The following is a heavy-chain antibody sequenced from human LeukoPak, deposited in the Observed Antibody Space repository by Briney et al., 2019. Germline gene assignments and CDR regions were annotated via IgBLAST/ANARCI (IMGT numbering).Heavy chain of an antibody. J-gene: IGHJ5*02. CDR2: IKQDGSEK. D-gene: IGHD2-2*01. V-gene: IGHV3-7*01. Sequence: GGSLRLSCAASGFTFSSYWMSWVHQAPGKGLEWVANIKQDGSEKYYVDSVKGRFTISGDNAKNSLYLQMNSLRAEDTAVYYCARDDCSSISCYHNWFDPWGQGTLVTVSS. CDR3: ARDDCSSISCYHNWFDP. CDR1: GFTFSSYW.